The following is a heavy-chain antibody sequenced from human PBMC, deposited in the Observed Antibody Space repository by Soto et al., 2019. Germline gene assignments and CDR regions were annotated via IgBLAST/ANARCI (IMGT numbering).Heavy chain of an antibody. V-gene: IGHV4-4*02. J-gene: IGHJ5*02. CDR2: IFHDGTA. CDR1: GVSISSGNW. D-gene: IGHD2-21*01. Sequence: SETLSLTCAVSGVSISSGNWWTWVRQTPQRGLEYIGEIFHDGTANYYPSFERRVAISVDTSKNQFSLKLTSVTAADTAVYFGASSKYDVVAGSVWFDPWGQGTLVTVSS. CDR3: ASSKYDVVAGSVWFDP.